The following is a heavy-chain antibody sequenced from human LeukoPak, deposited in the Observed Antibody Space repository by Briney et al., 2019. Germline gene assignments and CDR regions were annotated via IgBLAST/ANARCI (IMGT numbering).Heavy chain of an antibody. CDR2: INPNNGGT. CDR1: GYTFTGYY. D-gene: IGHD6-13*01. CDR3: ARRSLAAAGTYY. Sequence: ASVKVSCKASGYTFTGYYMHWVRQAPGQGLEWMGWINPNNGGTNYAQKFQGRVTVTRDTSISTAYMELSRLRFDDTAVYYCARRSLAAAGTYYWGQGTLVTVSS. V-gene: IGHV1-2*02. J-gene: IGHJ4*02.